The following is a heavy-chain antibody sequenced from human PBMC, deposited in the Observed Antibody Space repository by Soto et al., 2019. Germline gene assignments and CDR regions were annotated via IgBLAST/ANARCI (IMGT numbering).Heavy chain of an antibody. CDR1: GASITGSSY. Sequence: PSETLSLTCTVSGASITGSSYWSWIRQPAGKGLEWIGRFSLSGTTNYNPSLRSRVTMSADVSKNQFSLRLTSVTAADTALYYCARGMTPHGALAWYYFDSWGQGTLVTVSS. CDR3: ARGMTPHGALAWYYFDS. CDR2: FSLSGTT. V-gene: IGHV4-4*07. D-gene: IGHD2-8*01. J-gene: IGHJ4*02.